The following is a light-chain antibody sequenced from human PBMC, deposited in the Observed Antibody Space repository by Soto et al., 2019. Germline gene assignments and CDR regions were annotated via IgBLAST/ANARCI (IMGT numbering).Light chain of an antibody. Sequence: EILLTQSPGTLCLSPGERATLSCRASQSVSKNYLAWYQQKPGQAPRLLIYGASNRATGIPDRFSGSGSGTDFTLTISRLEPEDFAVYYCQQYGSSGTFGQGTKVDIK. CDR3: QQYGSSGT. CDR2: GAS. CDR1: QSVSKNY. J-gene: IGKJ1*01. V-gene: IGKV3-20*01.